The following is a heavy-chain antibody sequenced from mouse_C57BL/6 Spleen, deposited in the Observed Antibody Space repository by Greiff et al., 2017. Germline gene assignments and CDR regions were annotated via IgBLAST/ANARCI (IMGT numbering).Heavy chain of an antibody. J-gene: IGHJ2*01. CDR2: IYPGDGDT. V-gene: IGHV1-80*01. CDR1: GYAFSSYW. CDR3: ARDYYGSSLDY. Sequence: QVQLKESGAELVKPGASVKISCKASGYAFSSYWMNWVKQRPGKGLEWIGQIYPGDGDTNYNGKFKGKATLTADKSSSTASMQLSSLTSEDSAVYFCARDYYGSSLDYWGQGTTLTVSS. D-gene: IGHD1-1*01.